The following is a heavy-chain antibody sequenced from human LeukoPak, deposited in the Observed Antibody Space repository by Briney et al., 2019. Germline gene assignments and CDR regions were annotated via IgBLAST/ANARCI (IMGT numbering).Heavy chain of an antibody. CDR3: ARSAPLGTHQYYFDY. J-gene: IGHJ4*02. D-gene: IGHD3-16*01. V-gene: IGHV3-53*01. CDR1: GFTVSSNY. CDR2: IYSGGSR. Sequence: GGSLRLSCAASGFTVSSNYMSWVRHAPGKGLEWVSVIYSGGSRYYADSVKGRFSLSRDNSRNALYLQMNSLRTDDTAVYYCARSAPLGTHQYYFDYWGQGTLVTVSS.